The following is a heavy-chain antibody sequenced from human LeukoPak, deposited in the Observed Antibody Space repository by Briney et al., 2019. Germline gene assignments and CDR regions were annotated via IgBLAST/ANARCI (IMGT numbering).Heavy chain of an antibody. CDR1: GYTFTAYY. D-gene: IGHD2-15*01. CDR2: INPNSGGT. CDR3: AIAGGGSDAFDI. V-gene: IGHV1-2*05. J-gene: IGHJ3*02. Sequence: ASVKVSCKASGYTFTAYYIHWVRQAPGQGFEWMGRINPNSGGTSYAQKFQGRVTMTRDTSISTAYMELSRLRSDDTVVYYCAIAGGGSDAFDIWGQGTMVTVSS.